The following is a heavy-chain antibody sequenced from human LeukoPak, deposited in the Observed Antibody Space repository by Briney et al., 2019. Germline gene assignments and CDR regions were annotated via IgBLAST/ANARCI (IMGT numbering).Heavy chain of an antibody. CDR2: IIPIYKTT. J-gene: IGHJ4*02. V-gene: IGHV1-69*05. D-gene: IGHD3-22*01. Sequence: AASVKVSCKASGGTFSSYSISWVRQAPGQGLEWMGRIIPIYKTTNYAPKFQGRVTFSTDESTTTAYMELSSLRSEDTAVYYCARCPYNYYVYSGHHLPDYWGQGTLVTVSS. CDR1: GGTFSSYS. CDR3: ARCPYNYYVYSGHHLPDY.